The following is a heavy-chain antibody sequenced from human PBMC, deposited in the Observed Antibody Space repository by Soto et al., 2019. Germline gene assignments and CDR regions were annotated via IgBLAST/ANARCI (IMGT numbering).Heavy chain of an antibody. J-gene: IGHJ5*02. CDR2: ISAYNGNT. Sequence: ASVKVSCKASGYTFTSYGISWVRQAPGQGLEWMGWISAYNGNTSYAQKLQGRVTMTTDTSTSTAYMELRSLRSDDTAVYYCARLLPSLRYFDWRNSWFDPWGQGTLVTVSS. CDR3: ARLLPSLRYFDWRNSWFDP. D-gene: IGHD3-9*01. CDR1: GYTFTSYG. V-gene: IGHV1-18*01.